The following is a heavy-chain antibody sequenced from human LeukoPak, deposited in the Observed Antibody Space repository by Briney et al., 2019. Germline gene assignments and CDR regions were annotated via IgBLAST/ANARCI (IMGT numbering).Heavy chain of an antibody. V-gene: IGHV1-24*01. D-gene: IGHD6-13*01. Sequence: ASVKVSCKVSGYTLTELSMHWVRQAPGKGLEWMGGFDPEDGETICAQKFQGRVTMTEDTSTDTAYMELSSLRSEDTAVYYCATGQGIIAAAGTNFDYWGQGTLVTVSS. CDR3: ATGQGIIAAAGTNFDY. CDR2: FDPEDGET. CDR1: GYTLTELS. J-gene: IGHJ4*02.